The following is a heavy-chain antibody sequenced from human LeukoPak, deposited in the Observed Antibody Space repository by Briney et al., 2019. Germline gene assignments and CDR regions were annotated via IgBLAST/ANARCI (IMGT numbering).Heavy chain of an antibody. V-gene: IGHV4-30-4*08. CDR3: ARGAPAVNGYYFDY. D-gene: IGHD2-2*01. CDR2: IYYSGST. CDR1: GGSISSGDYY. J-gene: IGHJ4*02. Sequence: SQTLSLTCTVSGGSISSGDYYWSWIRQPPGKGLEWIGYIYYSGSTYYNPSLKSRVTISVDTSKNQFSLKLSSVTAADTAVYYCARGAPAVNGYYFDYWGQGTLVTVSS.